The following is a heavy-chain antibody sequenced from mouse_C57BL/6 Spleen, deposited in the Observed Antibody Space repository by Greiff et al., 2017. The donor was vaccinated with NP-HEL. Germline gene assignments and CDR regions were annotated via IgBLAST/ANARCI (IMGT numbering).Heavy chain of an antibody. Sequence: EVMLVESGGGLVKPGGSLKLSCAASGFTFSSYAMSWVRQTPEKRLEWVATISDGGSYTYYPDNVKGRFTISRDNAKNNLYLQMSHLKSEDTAMYYCARDEGPMVTGGDYFDYWGQGTTLTVSS. CDR3: ARDEGPMVTGGDYFDY. CDR2: ISDGGSYT. V-gene: IGHV5-4*01. D-gene: IGHD2-2*01. J-gene: IGHJ2*01. CDR1: GFTFSSYA.